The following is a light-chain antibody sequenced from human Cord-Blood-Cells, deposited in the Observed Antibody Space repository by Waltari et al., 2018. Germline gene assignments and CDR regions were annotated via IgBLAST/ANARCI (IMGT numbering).Light chain of an antibody. CDR2: DAS. CDR3: QRRSNWPPLT. CDR1: QSVSSY. V-gene: IGKV3-11*01. Sequence: IVLTQSPATLSLSPGERATLSCRASQSVSSYLAWYQQKPGQAPRLLIYDASSRATGIPARFSCSGSGTDFTLTISSLEPEDFAVYYCQRRSNWPPLTFGGGTKVEIK. J-gene: IGKJ4*01.